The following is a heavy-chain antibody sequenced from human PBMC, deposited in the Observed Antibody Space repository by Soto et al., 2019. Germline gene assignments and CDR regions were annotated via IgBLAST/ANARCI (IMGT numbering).Heavy chain of an antibody. CDR2: IFPGDSDT. Sequence: GESRKISCKGSGYTFTSNWIGWVRQMPGRGLEWMGIIFPGDSDTIYSPSFQGQVTFSVDKSISTAYLQWSSLKASDTAMYYCARRGKEALYFAMDVWGQGTTVTVSS. J-gene: IGHJ6*02. V-gene: IGHV5-51*01. CDR1: GYTFTSNW. D-gene: IGHD3-10*01. CDR3: ARRGKEALYFAMDV.